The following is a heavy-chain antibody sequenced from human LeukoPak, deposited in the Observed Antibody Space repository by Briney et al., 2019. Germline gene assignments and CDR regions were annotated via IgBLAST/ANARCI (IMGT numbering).Heavy chain of an antibody. D-gene: IGHD2-15*01. J-gene: IGHJ3*02. Sequence: ASVKVSCKASGYTFTSYGISWVRQAPGQGLEWMGWISAYNGNTNYAQKFQGRVTITADESTSTAYMELSSLRSEDTAVYYCASGSRVYCSGGSCYVMNAFDIWGQGTMVTVSS. CDR3: ASGSRVYCSGGSCYVMNAFDI. CDR2: ISAYNGNT. V-gene: IGHV1-18*01. CDR1: GYTFTSYG.